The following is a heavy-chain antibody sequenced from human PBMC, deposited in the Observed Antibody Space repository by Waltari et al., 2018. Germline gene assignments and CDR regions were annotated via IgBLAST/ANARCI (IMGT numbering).Heavy chain of an antibody. CDR1: GFSLSTNGVG. V-gene: IGHV2-5*01. Sequence: QITFKESGPTLVKPTQTLTLTCTCSGFSLSTNGVGVGWLRQPPGKALEWLANIYWNDDKRYSPSLKSRLTITEDTSKNQVALTMTNVDPVDTATYFCAHTEQFAPAVWFGPWGQGTLVAVSS. CDR2: IYWNDDK. CDR3: AHTEQFAPAVWFGP. J-gene: IGHJ5*02. D-gene: IGHD6-19*01.